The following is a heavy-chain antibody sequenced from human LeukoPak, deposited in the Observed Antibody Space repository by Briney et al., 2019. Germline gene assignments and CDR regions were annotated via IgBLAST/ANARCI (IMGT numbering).Heavy chain of an antibody. V-gene: IGHV3-11*01. CDR2: INSNGYTI. Sequence: GGPLSLPCAASGFNFGDYYMTWIRQAPGKGLEWIAYINSNGYTIYYTDSVKGRFTISRDNDNNSLYLQMNGLRADDTAIYYCARDRRTPHSAYDWGHLDYWGQGILVTVSS. CDR3: ARDRRTPHSAYDWGHLDY. J-gene: IGHJ4*02. CDR1: GFNFGDYY. D-gene: IGHD5-12*01.